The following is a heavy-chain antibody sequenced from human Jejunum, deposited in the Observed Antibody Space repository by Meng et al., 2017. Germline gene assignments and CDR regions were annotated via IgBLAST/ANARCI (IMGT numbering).Heavy chain of an antibody. CDR3: ARDYSGTSYRYSDY. CDR1: GYTFTSYG. V-gene: IGHV1-18*01. D-gene: IGHD1-26*01. Sequence: QIQLLQSGAEVKKPGASVKVACKTSGYTFTSYGISWGRQAPGQGLEWMGWISVYHGNTNYAQKLQGRVTMTTDTSTSTAYMELRSLRSDDTAVYFCARDYSGTSYRYSDYWGQGTLVTVSS. CDR2: ISVYHGNT. J-gene: IGHJ4*02.